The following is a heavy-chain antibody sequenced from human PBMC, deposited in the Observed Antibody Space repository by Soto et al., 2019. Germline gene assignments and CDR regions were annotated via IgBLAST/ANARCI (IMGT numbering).Heavy chain of an antibody. Sequence: QVQLVQSGAEVKKPGASLKVSCKASGYTFTSYDINWVRQATGQGLEWMGWMNPNSGNTGYAHKFQGRVTMARQTSQSAAVMELSSLRSEDTAVYYCARDEYSGYGNCYFGMDVWGQGTTGTESS. D-gene: IGHD5-12*01. CDR3: ARDEYSGYGNCYFGMDV. CDR1: GYTFTSYD. V-gene: IGHV1-8*01. CDR2: MNPNSGNT. J-gene: IGHJ6*02.